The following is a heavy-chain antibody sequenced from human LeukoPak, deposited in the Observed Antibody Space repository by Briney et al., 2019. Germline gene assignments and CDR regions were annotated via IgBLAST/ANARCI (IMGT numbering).Heavy chain of an antibody. V-gene: IGHV3-30*03. CDR2: ISYDGSNK. D-gene: IGHD4-11*01. J-gene: IGHJ4*02. CDR1: GFTFSSYS. CDR3: ARSPTPDGGSDY. Sequence: PGGSLRLSCAASGFTFSSYSMNWVRQAPGKGLEWVAVISYDGSNKYYADSVKGRFTISRDNAKNSLYLQMNSLRAEDTAVYYCARSPTPDGGSDYWGQGTLVTVSS.